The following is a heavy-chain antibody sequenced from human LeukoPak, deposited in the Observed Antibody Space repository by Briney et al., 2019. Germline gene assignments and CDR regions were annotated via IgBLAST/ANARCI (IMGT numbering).Heavy chain of an antibody. V-gene: IGHV1-69*05. Sequence: GASVKVSCKASGYTFTGYYMHWVREAPGQGLEWMGGIIPIFGTANYAQKFQGRVTITTDESTSTAYMELSSLRSEDTAVYYCSRGQRNGYQLPINWFDPWGQGTLVTVSS. CDR2: IIPIFGTA. CDR3: SRGQRNGYQLPINWFDP. CDR1: GYTFTGYY. J-gene: IGHJ5*02. D-gene: IGHD2-2*01.